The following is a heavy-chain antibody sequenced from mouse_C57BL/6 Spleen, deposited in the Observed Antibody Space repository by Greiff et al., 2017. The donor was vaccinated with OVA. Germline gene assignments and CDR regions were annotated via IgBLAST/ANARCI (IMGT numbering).Heavy chain of an antibody. Sequence: QVQLQQSGAELVRPGASVTLSCKASGYTFTDYEMHWVKQTPVHGLEWIGAIDPETGGTAYNQKFKGKAILTADKSSSTAYMELRSLTSEDSAVYYCTGEFYYAMDYWGQGTSVTVSS. CDR2: IDPETGGT. V-gene: IGHV1-15*01. J-gene: IGHJ4*01. CDR1: GYTFTDYE. CDR3: TGEFYYAMDY.